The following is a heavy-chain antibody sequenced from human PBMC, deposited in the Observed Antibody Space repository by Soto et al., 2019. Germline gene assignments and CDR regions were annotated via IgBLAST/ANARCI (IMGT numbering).Heavy chain of an antibody. CDR1: GGSISSYY. Sequence: LSLTCTVSGGSISSYYWSWIRQPPGKGLEWIGYIYYSGSTNYNPSLKSRVTISVDTSKNQFSLKLSSVTAADTAVYYCASAATYYYDSSGYFQHWGQGTLVTVSS. V-gene: IGHV4-59*01. D-gene: IGHD3-22*01. CDR2: IYYSGST. CDR3: ASAATYYYDSSGYFQH. J-gene: IGHJ1*01.